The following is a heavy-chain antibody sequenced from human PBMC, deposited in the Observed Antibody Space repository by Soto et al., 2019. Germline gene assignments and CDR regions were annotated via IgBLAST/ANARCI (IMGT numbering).Heavy chain of an antibody. CDR3: ARDWIQIGWFDP. CDR2: IIPILGIA. D-gene: IGHD5-18*01. Sequence: ASVKVSCKASGGTFNSYTISWVRQAPGQGLEWMGRIIPILGIANYAQKFQGRVTITADKSTSTAYMELSSLRSEDTAVYYCARDWIQIGWFDPWGQGTLVTVSS. CDR1: GGTFNSYT. J-gene: IGHJ5*02. V-gene: IGHV1-69*04.